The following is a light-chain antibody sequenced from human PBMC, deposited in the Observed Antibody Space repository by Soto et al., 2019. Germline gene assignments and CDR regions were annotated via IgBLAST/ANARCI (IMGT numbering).Light chain of an antibody. CDR3: QQYYSTVH. J-gene: IGKJ2*01. CDR2: WAS. CDR1: QSVLYSSNNKNY. Sequence: DIVMTQSPDSLAVSLGERATINCKSSQSVLYSSNNKNYLAWYQQKPGQPPKLLIYWASTRESGVPDRFSGSGSGTDFTLTSSSLHAEDVAVYYWQQYYSTVHFGQGTKLEIK. V-gene: IGKV4-1*01.